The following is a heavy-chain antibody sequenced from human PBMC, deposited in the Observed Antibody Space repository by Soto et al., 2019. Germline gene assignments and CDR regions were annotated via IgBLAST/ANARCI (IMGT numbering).Heavy chain of an antibody. Sequence: EVQLVESGGGLVQPGGSLRLSCAASGFTFSNYWMYWVRQAPGKGLEWVSRINSDGSVSSYADSVKGRLTISRDNVKNTLYLQMDSLRAEDTAAYFCARRDCVGVTCFSLAASFYYYMDVWGKGTAVTVFS. D-gene: IGHD2-15*01. CDR3: ARRDCVGVTCFSLAASFYYYMDV. J-gene: IGHJ6*03. CDR1: GFTFSNYW. V-gene: IGHV3-74*02. CDR2: INSDGSVS.